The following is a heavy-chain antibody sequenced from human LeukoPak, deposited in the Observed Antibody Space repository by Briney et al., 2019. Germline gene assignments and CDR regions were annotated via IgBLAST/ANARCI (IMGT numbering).Heavy chain of an antibody. V-gene: IGHV3-13*01. CDR3: ARAAYSSTWYSRYFDL. D-gene: IGHD6-13*01. Sequence: GGSLRLSCAASGFTFRSYDMHWLRQATGKGLEWVSGIGTAGAIYYPGSVKGRFTISRENAKNSLYLQMNSLRAGDTAVYYCARAAYSSTWYSRYFDLWGRGTLVTVSS. CDR2: IGTAGAI. J-gene: IGHJ2*01. CDR1: GFTFRSYD.